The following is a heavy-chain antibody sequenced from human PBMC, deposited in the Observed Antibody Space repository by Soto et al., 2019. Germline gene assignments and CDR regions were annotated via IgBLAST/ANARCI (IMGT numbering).Heavy chain of an antibody. CDR1: GGSFSGYY. CDR3: ARTKAATVGAAKATSSYYGMAA. Sequence: PSETLSLTCAVYGGSFSGYYWSWIRQPPGKGLEWIGEINHSGSTNYNPSLKSRVTISVDTSKNQFSLKLSSVTAADTAVYYCARTKAATVGAAKATSSYYGMAARAQGTMVSVSS. J-gene: IGHJ6*02. CDR2: INHSGST. V-gene: IGHV4-34*01. D-gene: IGHD2-15*01.